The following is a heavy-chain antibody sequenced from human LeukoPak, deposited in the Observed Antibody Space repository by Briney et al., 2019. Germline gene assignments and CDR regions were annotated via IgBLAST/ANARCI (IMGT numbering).Heavy chain of an antibody. D-gene: IGHD3-22*01. V-gene: IGHV3-20*01. CDR2: INWNGGST. J-gene: IGHJ4*02. CDR3: ARDAYYYDSSGYSELDY. Sequence: GGSLRLSCAASGFTFDDYGMSWVRHAPGKGLEWVSGINWNGGSTGYADSVKGRFTISRDNAKNSLYLQMNSLRAEDTALYHCARDAYYYDSSGYSELDYRGQGTLVTVSS. CDR1: GFTFDDYG.